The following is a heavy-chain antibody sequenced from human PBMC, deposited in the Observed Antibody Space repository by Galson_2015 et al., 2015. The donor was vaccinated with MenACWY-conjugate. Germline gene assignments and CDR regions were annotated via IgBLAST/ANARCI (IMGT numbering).Heavy chain of an antibody. Sequence: ETLSLTCTVSGGSISSHYWSWFRQPPGEGLEWIAYIRDTGSLKDNPSLKSRVTMSADKSNNQFSLRLISVTAADTAVYYCARLPTWGSSFGYFDYWGRGILVAVSS. V-gene: IGHV4-59*08. J-gene: IGHJ4*02. CDR3: ARLPTWGSSFGYFDY. D-gene: IGHD7-27*01. CDR2: IRDTGSL. CDR1: GGSISSHY.